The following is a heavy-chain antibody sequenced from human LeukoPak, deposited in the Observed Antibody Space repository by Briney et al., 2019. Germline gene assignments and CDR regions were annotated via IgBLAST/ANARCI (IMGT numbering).Heavy chain of an antibody. CDR2: ISAYNGNT. Sequence: ASVKVSCKASGYTFTSYGISGVRQAPGQGLAWMGWISAYNGNTNYAQKLQGRVTMTTDTSTSTAYMELRSLRSDDTAMYYCARVDVDCYYYMDVWGKGTTVTVSS. V-gene: IGHV1-18*01. CDR3: ARVDVDCYYYMDV. CDR1: GYTFTSYG. J-gene: IGHJ6*03. D-gene: IGHD3/OR15-3a*01.